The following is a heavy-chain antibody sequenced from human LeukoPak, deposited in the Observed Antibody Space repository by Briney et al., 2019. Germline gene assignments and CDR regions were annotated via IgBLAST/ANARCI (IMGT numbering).Heavy chain of an antibody. CDR1: GGTFSSYA. D-gene: IGHD6-13*01. Sequence: ASVKVSCKASGGTFSSYAISWVRQAPGQGLEWMERIIPILGIANYAQKFQGRVTITADKSTSTAYMELSSLRSEDTAVYYCARATYSSSWYRTWGQGTLVTVSS. J-gene: IGHJ5*02. V-gene: IGHV1-69*04. CDR2: IIPILGIA. CDR3: ARATYSSSWYRT.